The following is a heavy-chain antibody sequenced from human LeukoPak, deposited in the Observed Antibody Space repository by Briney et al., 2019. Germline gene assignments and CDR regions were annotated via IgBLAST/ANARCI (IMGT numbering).Heavy chain of an antibody. CDR3: ARRIWGTGGLSYWYFDL. Sequence: SETLSLTCTVSGGSISSYYWSWIRQPPGKGLEWIGYIYYSGSTNYNPSLKSRVTISVDTSKNQFSLKLSSVTAADTAVYYCARRIWGTGGLSYWYFDLWGRGTLVTVSS. D-gene: IGHD3-16*01. CDR1: GGSISSYY. V-gene: IGHV4-59*08. J-gene: IGHJ2*01. CDR2: IYYSGST.